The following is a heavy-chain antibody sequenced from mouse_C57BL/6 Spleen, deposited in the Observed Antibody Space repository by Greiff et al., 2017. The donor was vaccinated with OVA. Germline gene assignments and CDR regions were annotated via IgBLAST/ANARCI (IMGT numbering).Heavy chain of an antibody. CDR1: GFTFSSYT. J-gene: IGHJ4*01. CDR2: ISGGGGNT. V-gene: IGHV5-9*01. CDR3: ARARKIITTVVEDAMDY. D-gene: IGHD1-1*01. Sequence: EVQVVESGGGLVKPGGSLKLSCAASGFTFSSYTMSWVRQTPEKRLEWVATISGGGGNTYYPDSVKGRFTISRDNAKNTLYLQMSSLRSEDTALYYCARARKIITTVVEDAMDYWGQGTSVTVSS.